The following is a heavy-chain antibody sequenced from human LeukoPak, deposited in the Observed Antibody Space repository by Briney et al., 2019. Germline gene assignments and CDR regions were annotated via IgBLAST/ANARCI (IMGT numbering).Heavy chain of an antibody. CDR2: ISGSGGST. V-gene: IGHV3-23*01. CDR1: GFTFSSYA. J-gene: IGHJ4*02. CDR3: AKDLIAVAGRGRLRYFDY. D-gene: IGHD6-19*01. Sequence: GGSLRLSCAASGFTFSSYAMSWVRQAPGKGLEWVSAISGSGGSTYYADSVKGRFTISRDNSKNTLYLQMNSLRAEDTAVYYCAKDLIAVAGRGRLRYFDYWGQGTLVTVSS.